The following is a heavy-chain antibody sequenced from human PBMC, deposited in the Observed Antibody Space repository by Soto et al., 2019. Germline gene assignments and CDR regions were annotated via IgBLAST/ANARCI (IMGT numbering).Heavy chain of an antibody. CDR1: GGTFSSYA. D-gene: IGHD2-8*01. CDR3: ARDRVRAHLGCMDV. J-gene: IGHJ6*02. Sequence: QVQLVQSGAEVKKPGSSVKVSCKASGGTFSSYAISWVRQAPGQGLEWMGGIIPIFGTANYAQKFQGRVTITADESTSAGDMELSSLRSEGTAVYYFARDRVRAHLGCMDVWGQGTTVTVSS. V-gene: IGHV1-69*12. CDR2: IIPIFGTA.